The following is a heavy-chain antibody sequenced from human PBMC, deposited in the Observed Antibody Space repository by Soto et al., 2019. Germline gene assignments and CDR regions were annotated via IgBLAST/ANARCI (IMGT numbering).Heavy chain of an antibody. CDR1: GYTFTSYG. D-gene: IGHD6-19*01. Sequence: VASVKVSCKASGYTFTSYGISWVRQAPGQGLEWMGWISAYNGNTNYAQKLQGRVTMTTDTSTSTAYMELRSLRSDDTAVYYCARGNPPSSGQDLDRFDPWGQGTLVTVSS. CDR2: ISAYNGNT. V-gene: IGHV1-18*01. J-gene: IGHJ5*02. CDR3: ARGNPPSSGQDLDRFDP.